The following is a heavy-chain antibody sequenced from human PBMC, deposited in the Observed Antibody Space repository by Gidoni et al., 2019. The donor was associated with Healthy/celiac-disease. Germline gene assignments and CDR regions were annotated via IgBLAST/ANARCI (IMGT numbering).Heavy chain of an antibody. CDR3: ARAYLAAAPTDY. V-gene: IGHV3-21*01. J-gene: IGHJ4*02. CDR1: GFTFSSYS. Sequence: EVQLVESGGGLVKPGGSMRLSCAASGFTFSSYSMNWVRQAPGKGLEWVSSISSSSSYIYYADSVKGRFTISRDNAKNSLYLQMNSLRAEDTAVYYCARAYLAAAPTDYWGQGTLVTVSS. D-gene: IGHD6-13*01. CDR2: ISSSSSYI.